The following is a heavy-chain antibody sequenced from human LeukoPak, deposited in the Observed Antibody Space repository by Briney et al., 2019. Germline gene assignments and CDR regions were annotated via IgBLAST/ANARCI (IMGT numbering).Heavy chain of an antibody. J-gene: IGHJ4*02. V-gene: IGHV4-38-2*02. CDR2: IYHSGST. CDR1: GYSISSGYY. Sequence: SETLSLTCTVSGYSISSGYYWGWIRQPPGKGLEWIGSIYHSGSTYYNPSLKSRVTISVDTSKNQFSLKLSSVTAADTAVYYCARGSDCGGDCYYPDYWGQGTLVTVSS. D-gene: IGHD2-21*02. CDR3: ARGSDCGGDCYYPDY.